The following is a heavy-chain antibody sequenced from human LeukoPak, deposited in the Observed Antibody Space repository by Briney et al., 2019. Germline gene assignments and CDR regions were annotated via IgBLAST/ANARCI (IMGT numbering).Heavy chain of an antibody. CDR1: GGTFSSYA. CDR2: IIPIFGTA. Sequence: SVKVSCKASGGTFSSYAISWVRQAPGQGLEWMGGIIPIFGTANYAQKFQGRVTITRDTSASTAYMELSSLRSEDTAVYYCARPVEMATIAFDYWGQGTLVTVSS. V-gene: IGHV1-69*05. J-gene: IGHJ4*02. D-gene: IGHD5-24*01. CDR3: ARPVEMATIAFDY.